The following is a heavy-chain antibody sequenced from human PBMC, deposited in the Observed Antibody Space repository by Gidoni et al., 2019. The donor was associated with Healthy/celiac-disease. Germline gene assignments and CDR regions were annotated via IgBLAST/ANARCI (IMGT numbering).Heavy chain of an antibody. CDR3: ARGRGYCSGGSCYSYYYYGMDV. CDR1: GGSFSGYY. V-gene: IGHV4-34*01. Sequence: QVQLQQWGAGLLKPSETLSLTCAVYGGSFSGYYWSWLRQPPGKGLEWIGEINHSGSTNYNPSLKSRVTISVDTSKNQFSLKLSSVTAADTAVYYCARGRGYCSGGSCYSYYYYGMDVWGQGTTVTVSS. D-gene: IGHD2-15*01. CDR2: INHSGST. J-gene: IGHJ6*02.